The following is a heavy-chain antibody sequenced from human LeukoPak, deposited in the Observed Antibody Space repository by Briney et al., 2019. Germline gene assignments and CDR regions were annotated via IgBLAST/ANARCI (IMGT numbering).Heavy chain of an antibody. V-gene: IGHV1-69*05. D-gene: IGHD6-19*01. J-gene: IGHJ6*03. CDR3: ARGSGIAVAGTEDYYMDV. Sequence: SVKVSCKASGGTFSSYAISWVRQAPGQGVEWMGGIIPIFGRANYAQKIQGRVTITTDKSTSTAYMELSSLRSEDTAVYYCARGSGIAVAGTEDYYMDVWGKGTTVTVSS. CDR2: IIPIFGRA. CDR1: GGTFSSYA.